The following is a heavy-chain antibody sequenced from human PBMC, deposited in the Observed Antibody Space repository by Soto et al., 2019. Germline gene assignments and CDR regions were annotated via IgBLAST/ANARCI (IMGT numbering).Heavy chain of an antibody. CDR3: AAGGAYGSGYYYYYGMDV. CDR1: GGTFSSYA. CDR2: IIPIFGTA. Sequence: ASAKVSCKASGGTFSSYAISWVRQAPGQGLEWMGGIIPIFGTANYAQKFQGRVTITADESTSTAYMELSSLRSEDTAVYYCAAGGAYGSGYYYYYGMDVWGQGTTVTVSS. D-gene: IGHD3-10*01. V-gene: IGHV1-69*13. J-gene: IGHJ6*02.